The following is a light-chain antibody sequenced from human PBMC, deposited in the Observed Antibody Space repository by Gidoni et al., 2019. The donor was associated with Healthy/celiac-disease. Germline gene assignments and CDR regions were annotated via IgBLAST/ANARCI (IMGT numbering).Light chain of an antibody. Sequence: DIQMTQSPSSLSASVGDRVTITFRASQSISSYLNWYQQKPGKAPKILIYAASSLQSGVPSRFSGSGSGTDFTLTISSLQPEDFATYYCQQIYSTPLTFGGGTKVEIK. V-gene: IGKV1-39*01. CDR2: AAS. J-gene: IGKJ4*01. CDR1: QSISSY. CDR3: QQIYSTPLT.